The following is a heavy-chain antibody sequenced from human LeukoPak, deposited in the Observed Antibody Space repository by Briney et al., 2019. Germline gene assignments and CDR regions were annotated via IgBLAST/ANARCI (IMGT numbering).Heavy chain of an antibody. CDR2: ISGSGGST. Sequence: GGSLRLSCAASGFTISSYAMSWVRQAPGKGLEWVSAISGSGGSTYYADSVKGRFTISRDNSKNTLYLQMNSLRAEDTAVYYCARAMVRGVIYLVYWGQGTLVTVSS. D-gene: IGHD3-10*01. V-gene: IGHV3-23*01. CDR3: ARAMVRGVIYLVY. J-gene: IGHJ4*02. CDR1: GFTISSYA.